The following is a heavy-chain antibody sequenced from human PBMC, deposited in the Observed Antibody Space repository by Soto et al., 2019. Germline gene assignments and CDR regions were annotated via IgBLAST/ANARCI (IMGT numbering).Heavy chain of an antibody. Sequence: ASVKVSCKASGYTFTGYYMHWVRQAPGQGLEWMGWINPNSGGTNYAQKFQGWVTMTRDTSISTAYMELSRLRSDDTAVYYCAREAIVGATPSLHALGVWGQGTTVTVSS. CDR3: AREAIVGATPSLHALGV. CDR2: INPNSGGT. J-gene: IGHJ6*02. D-gene: IGHD1-26*01. V-gene: IGHV1-2*04. CDR1: GYTFTGYY.